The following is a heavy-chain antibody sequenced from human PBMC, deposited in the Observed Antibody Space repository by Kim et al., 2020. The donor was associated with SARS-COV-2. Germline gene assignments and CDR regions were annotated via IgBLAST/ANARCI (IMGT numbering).Heavy chain of an antibody. CDR1: GGSISSYY. V-gene: IGHV4-59*08. J-gene: IGHJ6*02. Sequence: SETLSLTCTVSGGSISSYYWSWIRPPPGKGLEWIGYIYYSGSTNYNPSLKSRVTISVDTSKNQFSLKLSSVTAADTAVYYCARQSNRSTIFGVVIIPGVMDVWGQGTTVTVSS. CDR3: ARQSNRSTIFGVVIIPGVMDV. D-gene: IGHD3-3*01. CDR2: IYYSGST.